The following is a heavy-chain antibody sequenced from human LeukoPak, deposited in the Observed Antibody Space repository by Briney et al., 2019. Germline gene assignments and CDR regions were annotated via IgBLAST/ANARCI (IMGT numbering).Heavy chain of an antibody. CDR1: GLSFSSYP. V-gene: IGHV3-48*01. J-gene: IGHJ3*02. D-gene: IGHD1-26*01. CDR3: ARALGVGATGDAFDI. Sequence: GGSLRLSCAASGLSFSSYPMNWVRQAPGKGLEWLSYISRSSSTIHYADSVKGRFTISRDNAKNSLYLQMNSLRAEDTALYYCARALGVGATGDAFDIWGKGTMVTVSS. CDR2: ISRSSSTI.